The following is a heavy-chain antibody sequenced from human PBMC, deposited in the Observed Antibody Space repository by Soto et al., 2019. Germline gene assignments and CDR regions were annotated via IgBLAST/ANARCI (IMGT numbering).Heavy chain of an antibody. CDR1: GYNFISYW. V-gene: IGHV5-51*01. J-gene: IGHJ4*02. D-gene: IGHD1-26*01. CDR2: IYPGDSDA. CDR3: AGQAYSGWEPYYSDY. Sequence: GESLKISCKASGYNFISYWIAWVRQMPGKGLEWMGIIYPGDSDATYSPSFEGQVTFSVDKSIPTAYLQWISLKASDTAMYYCAGQAYSGWEPYYSDYWGQGSQVTVSS.